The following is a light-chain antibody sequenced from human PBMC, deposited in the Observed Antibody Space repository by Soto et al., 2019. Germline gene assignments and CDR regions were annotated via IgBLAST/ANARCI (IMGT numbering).Light chain of an antibody. CDR2: DAS. CDR1: QSITTW. V-gene: IGKV1-5*01. J-gene: IGKJ1*01. CDR3: QQYNDYWT. Sequence: DIQMTLSPSTLSASVGDRVVITCRASQSITTWLAWYQQKPAKAPKLLIYDASSLESGVPSRFSGSGSGTEFTLTISSLQPDDFATYYCQQYNDYWTFGQGTNVDIK.